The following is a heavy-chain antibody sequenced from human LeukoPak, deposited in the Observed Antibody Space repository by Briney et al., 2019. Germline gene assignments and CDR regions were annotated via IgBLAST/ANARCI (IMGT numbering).Heavy chain of an antibody. CDR3: AKYGMTTVTYIDY. CDR2: ISDDGSNK. V-gene: IGHV3-30*18. D-gene: IGHD4-17*01. Sequence: GGSLRLSCAASGFTFSSFAMSWVRQAPGKGLEWVAAISDDGSNKYYADSVKGRFTISRDSSKNTLYLQMNSLRAEDTAVYYCAKYGMTTVTYIDYWGQGTLVTVSS. J-gene: IGHJ4*02. CDR1: GFTFSSFA.